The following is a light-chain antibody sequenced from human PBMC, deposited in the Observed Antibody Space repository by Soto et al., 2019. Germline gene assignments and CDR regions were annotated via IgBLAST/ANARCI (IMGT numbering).Light chain of an antibody. Sequence: EVVLTQSPGTLSLSPGERATLSFRASQTVSNNYLAWYQQKPGQAPRLLIFGSSDRATGIPDRFSGSGSGTDFTLTISRLEPEDFAVYYCQQYGSSPPYTFDQGTNLEIK. V-gene: IGKV3-20*01. CDR1: QTVSNNY. J-gene: IGKJ2*01. CDR3: QQYGSSPPYT. CDR2: GSS.